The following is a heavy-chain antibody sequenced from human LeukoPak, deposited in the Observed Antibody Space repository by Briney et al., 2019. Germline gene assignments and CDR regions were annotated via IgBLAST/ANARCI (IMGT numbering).Heavy chain of an antibody. CDR3: ARAVQLERPPPLIGYYYMDI. CDR2: IHYTGST. V-gene: IGHV4-59*01. D-gene: IGHD1-1*01. Sequence: PSETLSLTCTVSGGSISSYYWSWIRQSPGKGLECIGYIHYTGSTNYNPSLKSRVTISVETSKNQFSLKLKSVTAADTAVYYCARAVQLERPPPLIGYYYMDIWGKGTTVTVSS. CDR1: GGSISSYY. J-gene: IGHJ6*03.